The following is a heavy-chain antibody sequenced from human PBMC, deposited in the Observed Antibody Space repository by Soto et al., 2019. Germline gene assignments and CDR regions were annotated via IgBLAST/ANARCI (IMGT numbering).Heavy chain of an antibody. CDR1: GYTFNSYG. V-gene: IGHV1-18*01. CDR2: ISPYDDNT. J-gene: IGHJ6*02. CDR3: ARGGYYDSSGSRNYHYYGMDA. Sequence: QVQLVQSGTEVKKPGASVKVSCKASGYTFNSYGISWVRQAPGQGLEWMGWISPYDDNTNYAQNLQGRVTMTTDTSTRTAYMELRSLRSDETAVYYCARGGYYDSSGSRNYHYYGMDAWGQGTTVTVS. D-gene: IGHD3-22*01.